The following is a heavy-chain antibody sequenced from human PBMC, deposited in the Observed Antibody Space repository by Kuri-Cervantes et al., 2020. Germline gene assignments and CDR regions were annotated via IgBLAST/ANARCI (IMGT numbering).Heavy chain of an antibody. CDR2: VSPYNGDT. J-gene: IGHJ4*02. D-gene: IGHD1-14*01. CDR3: ARDPGVGTVDY. Sequence: ASVKVSCKTYGYSFSMYGLSWIRQAPGQGLEWMGWVSPYNGDTNYAQKFQGRVIMTTDTSTTTAYMELRSLTSDDTAVYYCARDPGVGTVDYWGQGTLVTVSS. V-gene: IGHV1-18*01. CDR1: GYSFSMYG.